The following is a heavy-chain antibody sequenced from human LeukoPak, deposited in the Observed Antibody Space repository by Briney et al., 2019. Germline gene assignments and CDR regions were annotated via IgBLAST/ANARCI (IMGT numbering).Heavy chain of an antibody. D-gene: IGHD3-9*01. CDR3: ARGPVRLARPFDY. Sequence: SETLSLTCTVSGGSVSSASYYWSWIRQPPGRGLEWIGEINHTGSTNYNPSFKSRVTMSADTPKNQLSLNLTSVTAADTAVYYCARGPVRLARPFDYWGQGTLVTVSS. V-gene: IGHV4-39*07. J-gene: IGHJ4*02. CDR1: GGSVSSASYY. CDR2: INHTGST.